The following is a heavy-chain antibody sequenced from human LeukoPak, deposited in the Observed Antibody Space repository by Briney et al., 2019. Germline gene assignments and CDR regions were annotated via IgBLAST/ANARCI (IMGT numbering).Heavy chain of an antibody. V-gene: IGHV4-38-2*02. Sequence: SETLSLTCTVSGYSISSGYYWGWIRQPPGKGLEWIGSIYHSGSTYYNPSLKSRVTISVDTSKNQFSLKLSSVTAADTAVYYCARLFPPPSINWNYNLSPRKVDGAIYYFDYWGQGTLVTVSS. CDR1: GYSISSGYY. CDR3: ARLFPPPSINWNYNLSPRKVDGAIYYFDY. J-gene: IGHJ4*02. CDR2: IYHSGST. D-gene: IGHD1-7*01.